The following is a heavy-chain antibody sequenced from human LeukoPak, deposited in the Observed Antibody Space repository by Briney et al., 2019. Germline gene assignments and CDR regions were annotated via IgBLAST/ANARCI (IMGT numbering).Heavy chain of an antibody. D-gene: IGHD6-13*01. J-gene: IGHJ4*02. CDR2: IRYDGSDK. CDR3: AKNRGGIAAARDY. V-gene: IGHV3-30*02. Sequence: PGGSLRLSCAASGLTITNYGMHWVRQAPGKGLEWVAFIRYDGSDKYYADSVKGRFTISRDNSKNKVYMQMTNLRVEDTATYFCAKNRGGIAAARDYWGQGTLVTVSS. CDR1: GLTITNYG.